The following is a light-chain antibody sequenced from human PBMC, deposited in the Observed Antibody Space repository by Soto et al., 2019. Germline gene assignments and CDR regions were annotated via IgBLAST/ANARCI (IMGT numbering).Light chain of an antibody. Sequence: EVVLTQSPATLSVSPGDRATLSCRASQNIGGAVAWYHQRSGQAPRLLIFDASIRVPTTPARFSGCVSGTEFSLTISSLESGCFAVYFYRLYGDRSRTFGQWTKLEI. J-gene: IGKJ1*01. CDR1: QNIGGA. V-gene: IGKV3-15*01. CDR2: DAS. CDR3: RLYGDRSRT.